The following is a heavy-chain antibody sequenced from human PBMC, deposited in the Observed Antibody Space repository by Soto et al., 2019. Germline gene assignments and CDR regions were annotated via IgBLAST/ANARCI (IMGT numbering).Heavy chain of an antibody. Sequence: EVQLLESGGDLVQPGGSLRLSCAASGFTFSTYAMSWVRQAPGKGLEWVSAIGASGGDTYYAGSVKGRFTISRDNSKNTLFLQKNSLRAEDTAVYYCAKHLQPPYGDYVLDYWGQGAPVTVSS. CDR3: AKHLQPPYGDYVLDY. V-gene: IGHV3-23*01. J-gene: IGHJ4*02. CDR2: IGASGGDT. CDR1: GFTFSTYA. D-gene: IGHD4-17*01.